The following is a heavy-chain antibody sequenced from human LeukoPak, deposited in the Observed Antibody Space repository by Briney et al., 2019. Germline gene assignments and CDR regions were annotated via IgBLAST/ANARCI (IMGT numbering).Heavy chain of an antibody. Sequence: SETLSLTCTVSGGSISSYYWSWIRQPPGKGLEWIGYIYYSGSTNYNPSLKSRVTISVDTSKNQFSLKLSSVTAADTAVYYCAVRMVSAKGGAFDIWGQGTMVTVSS. J-gene: IGHJ3*02. V-gene: IGHV4-59*01. CDR1: GGSISSYY. D-gene: IGHD2-8*01. CDR2: IYYSGST. CDR3: AVRMVSAKGGAFDI.